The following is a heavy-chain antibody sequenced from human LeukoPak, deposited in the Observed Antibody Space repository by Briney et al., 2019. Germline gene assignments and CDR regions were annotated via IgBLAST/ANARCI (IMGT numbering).Heavy chain of an antibody. CDR3: ARVTLSRYFDWGNYYGMDV. J-gene: IGHJ6*02. CDR1: GGTFSSYG. V-gene: IGHV1-69*13. Sequence: APVKVSCKASGGTFSSYGISWVRQAPGQGLEWMGGIIPIFGTANYAQKFQGRVTITADASTTTAYMELSSLRSEDTAVYYCARVTLSRYFDWGNYYGMDVWGQGTTVTVSS. D-gene: IGHD3-9*01. CDR2: IIPIFGTA.